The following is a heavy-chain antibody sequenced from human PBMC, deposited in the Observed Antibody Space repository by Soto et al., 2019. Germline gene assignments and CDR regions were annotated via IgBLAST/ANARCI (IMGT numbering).Heavy chain of an antibody. CDR1: GGSISSGDYY. CDR3: ARAPPSTMTRPEYFQH. D-gene: IGHD4-17*01. CDR2: MYNSGST. J-gene: IGHJ1*01. V-gene: IGHV4-30-4*01. Sequence: PSETLSLTCTVSGGSISSGDYYWSWIRQPPGKGLEWIGYMYNSGSTDYNPSLKSRVTISADTSKNQFSLKLSSVTAADTAVYYCARAPPSTMTRPEYFQHWGQGTLVTVSS.